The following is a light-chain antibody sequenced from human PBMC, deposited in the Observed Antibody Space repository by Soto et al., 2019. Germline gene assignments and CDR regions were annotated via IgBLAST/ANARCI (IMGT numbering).Light chain of an antibody. CDR1: SSDVGGYNY. CDR3: TSFRSVNSRP. Sequence: QSALTQPASVSGSPGQSITISCSGTSSDVGGYNYVSWYQQHPGKAPKLMIFDVSNRPSGVSNRFSGSKSGNTASLTISSLQAEDEGDYYCTSFRSVNSRPFGGGPKLTVL. CDR2: DVS. J-gene: IGLJ2*01. V-gene: IGLV2-14*03.